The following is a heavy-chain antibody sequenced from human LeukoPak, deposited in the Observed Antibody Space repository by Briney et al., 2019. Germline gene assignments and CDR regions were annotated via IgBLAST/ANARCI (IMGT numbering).Heavy chain of an antibody. CDR1: EFTFTTYS. CDR2: ISSSATYR. Sequence: GESPRLSCAASEFTFTTYSMAWVRQAPGKGLEWVSSISSSATYRYYADSVNGRFTISRDDPKNSLYLQMNSLKTEDTAVYYCAREGSGYYFGVSAFDIWGQGTMVTVSS. D-gene: IGHD3-22*01. V-gene: IGHV3-21*04. CDR3: AREGSGYYFGVSAFDI. J-gene: IGHJ3*02.